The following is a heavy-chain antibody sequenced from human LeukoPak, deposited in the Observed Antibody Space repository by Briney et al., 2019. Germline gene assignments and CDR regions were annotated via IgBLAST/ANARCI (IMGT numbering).Heavy chain of an antibody. CDR1: GYTFTIYG. D-gene: IGHD3-22*01. J-gene: IGHJ4*02. CDR2: ISAYNGNT. CDR3: ARIRWYYYDSSGYYLIDY. Sequence: GASVTVSSKASGYTFTIYGISWVRQGPGQGLEWMGWISAYNGNTNYAQKLQGRVTMTTDTFTSTAYMELRSLRSDDTAVYYCARIRWYYYDSSGYYLIDYWGQGTLVTVSS. V-gene: IGHV1-18*01.